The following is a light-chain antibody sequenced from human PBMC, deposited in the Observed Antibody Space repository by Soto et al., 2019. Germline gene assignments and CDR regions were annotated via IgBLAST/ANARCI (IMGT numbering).Light chain of an antibody. CDR3: QQRSNWPPIT. V-gene: IGKV3D-20*02. J-gene: IGKJ5*01. Sequence: EIELTQAPGTLSSSQSARSTLSCGASQSVSISYLAWYQQKPGQAPRLLIYDASTRATGIPARFSGSGSGTDFTLTISSLEPEDFAVYYCQQRSNWPPITFGQGTRLEIK. CDR2: DAS. CDR1: QSVSISY.